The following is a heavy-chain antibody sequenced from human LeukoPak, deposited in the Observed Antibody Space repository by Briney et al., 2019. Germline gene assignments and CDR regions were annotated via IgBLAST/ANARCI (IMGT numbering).Heavy chain of an antibody. Sequence: GESLKISCKGSGYTFTSYWIGWVRQMPGKGLEWMGIIYPGDSDTRYSPSFQGQVTISADKSISTAYLQWSSLKASDTAMYYCAINPMAMAGYFQHWGQGTLVTVSS. D-gene: IGHD6-19*01. J-gene: IGHJ1*01. V-gene: IGHV5-51*01. CDR2: IYPGDSDT. CDR3: AINPMAMAGYFQH. CDR1: GYTFTSYW.